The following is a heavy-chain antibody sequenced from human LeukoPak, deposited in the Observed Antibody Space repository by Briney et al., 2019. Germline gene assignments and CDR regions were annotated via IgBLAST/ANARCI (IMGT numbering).Heavy chain of an antibody. V-gene: IGHV3-30-3*01. CDR1: GFTFSYYA. Sequence: PGRSLRLSCAASGFTFSYYAMHWVRQAPGKGLEWVAFISYDGSNKYYADSVKGRFTISRDNSKNTLYLQMNSLRAEDTAVYYCARDSWDMDVWGQGTTVTVSS. CDR2: ISYDGSNK. D-gene: IGHD1-26*01. CDR3: ARDSWDMDV. J-gene: IGHJ6*02.